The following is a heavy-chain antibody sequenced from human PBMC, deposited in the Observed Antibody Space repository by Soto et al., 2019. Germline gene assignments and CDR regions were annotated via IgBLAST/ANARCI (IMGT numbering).Heavy chain of an antibody. J-gene: IGHJ4*02. CDR2: VSHDGRNT. V-gene: IGHV3-30*18. CDR3: AKGGRQWLVTSDFNY. Sequence: GGSLRLSCGAAGLTFSDYAMHWVSQAPGKGLEWVAVVSHDGRNTHYADSVKGRFTISRDSSKNTVSLEMTSLRAEDTAVYYCAKGGRQWLVTSDFNYWGQGALVTVSS. CDR1: GLTFSDYA. D-gene: IGHD6-19*01.